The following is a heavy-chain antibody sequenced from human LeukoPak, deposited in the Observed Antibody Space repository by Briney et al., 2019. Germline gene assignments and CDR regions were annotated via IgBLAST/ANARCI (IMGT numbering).Heavy chain of an antibody. Sequence: PSETLSLTCTVSGGSISSGGYYWSWIRQPPGKGLEWIGYIYHSGSTYYNPSLKSRVTISVDRSKNQFSLKLSSVTAADTAVYYCARECRDGYNWETYYFDYWGQGTLVTVSS. D-gene: IGHD5-24*01. CDR2: IYHSGST. CDR3: ARECRDGYNWETYYFDY. CDR1: GGSISSGGYY. V-gene: IGHV4-30-2*01. J-gene: IGHJ4*02.